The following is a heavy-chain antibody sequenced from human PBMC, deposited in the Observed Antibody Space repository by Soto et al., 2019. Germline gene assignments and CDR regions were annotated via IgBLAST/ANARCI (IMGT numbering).Heavy chain of an antibody. CDR3: ARDQSIAVAGTYFDY. Sequence: SETLSLTCTVSGGSISSYYWSWIRQPPGKGLEWIGYIYYSGSTNYNPSLKSRVTISVDTSKNQFSLKLSSVTAADTAVYYCARDQSIAVAGTYFDYWGQGTLFTVSS. D-gene: IGHD6-19*01. CDR2: IYYSGST. J-gene: IGHJ4*02. V-gene: IGHV4-59*01. CDR1: GGSISSYY.